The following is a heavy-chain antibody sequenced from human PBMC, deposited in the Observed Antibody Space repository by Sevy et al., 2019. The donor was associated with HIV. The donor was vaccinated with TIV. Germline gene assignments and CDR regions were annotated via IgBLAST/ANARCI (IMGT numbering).Heavy chain of an antibody. Sequence: GGSLRLSCAASGFTFSSYSMNWVRQAPGKGLEWVSSISSSSSNIYYADSVKGRFTIYRDNAKNSLYLQMNSLRAEDTAVYYCARASYRRYCSSTSCYGCLFDPWGQGTLVTVSS. J-gene: IGHJ5*02. CDR2: ISSSSSNI. D-gene: IGHD2-2*01. V-gene: IGHV3-21*01. CDR3: ARASYRRYCSSTSCYGCLFDP. CDR1: GFTFSSYS.